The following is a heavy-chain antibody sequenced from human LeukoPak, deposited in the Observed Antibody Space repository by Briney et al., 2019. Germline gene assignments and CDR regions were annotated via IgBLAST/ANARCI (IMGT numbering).Heavy chain of an antibody. V-gene: IGHV1-69*05. Sequence: ASVKVSCKASGGTFSSYAISWVRQAPGQGLEWMGGIIPIFGTANYAQKFQGRVTITTDESTSTAYMELSSLRSEDTAVYYCARSYYDILTGYYPTYYYFDYWGQRTLVTVSS. CDR1: GGTFSSYA. D-gene: IGHD3-9*01. CDR3: ARSYYDILTGYYPTYYYFDY. J-gene: IGHJ4*02. CDR2: IIPIFGTA.